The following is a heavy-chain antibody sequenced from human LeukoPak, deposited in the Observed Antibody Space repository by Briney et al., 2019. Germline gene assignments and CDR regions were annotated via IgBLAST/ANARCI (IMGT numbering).Heavy chain of an antibody. J-gene: IGHJ5*01. CDR1: GFTFDDYA. D-gene: IGHD3-9*01. V-gene: IGHV3-43*02. CDR3: ARDVRYNPDS. CDR2: ISGDGGST. Sequence: GGSLRLSCAASGFTFDDYAMHWVRQAPGKGLEWVSLISGDGGSTYYADSVKGRFTISRDNAKNTLYLQMNSLRAEDTAVYHCARDVRYNPDSWGQGTLVTVSS.